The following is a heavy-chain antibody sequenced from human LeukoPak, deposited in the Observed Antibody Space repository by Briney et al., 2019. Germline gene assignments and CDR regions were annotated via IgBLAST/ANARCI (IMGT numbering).Heavy chain of an antibody. CDR3: ARVLKYCSGGSCSIPDAFDI. CDR2: INHSGST. J-gene: IGHJ3*02. V-gene: IGHV4-34*01. D-gene: IGHD2-15*01. Sequence: SETLSLTCAVYGGSFSGYYWSWIRQPPGKGLEWIGEINHSGSTNYNPSLKSRVTISVDTSKNQFSLKLSSVTAADTAVYYCARVLKYCSGGSCSIPDAFDIWGQGTMVTVSS. CDR1: GGSFSGYY.